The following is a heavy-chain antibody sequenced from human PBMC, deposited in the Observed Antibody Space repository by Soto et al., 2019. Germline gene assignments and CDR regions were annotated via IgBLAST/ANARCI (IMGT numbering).Heavy chain of an antibody. CDR2: VYYTWST. J-gene: IGHJ4*02. CDR1: GGSISGSY. D-gene: IGHD6-19*01. CDR3: ARTVAVPGAHIDY. V-gene: IGHV4-59*01. Sequence: PSETLSLTCSVSGGSISGSYWSWIRQSPGKGLEWLGYVYYTWSTNYSPSLRSRVSISVDTSKNEFSLRLSSVTAADTAVYFCARTVAVPGAHIDYWGQGTQLTVSA.